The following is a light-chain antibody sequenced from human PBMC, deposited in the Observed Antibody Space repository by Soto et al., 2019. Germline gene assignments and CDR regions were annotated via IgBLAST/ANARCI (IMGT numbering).Light chain of an antibody. CDR2: KAS. J-gene: IGKJ3*01. CDR3: QQYNTYQFT. Sequence: DIQMTQSPSTLSASVGDRVTITCRASQNINSWLAWYQQKPGKAPKLLIQKASSLESGVPSRFSGSGSVTEFTLTISSLQPDDFATYYCQQYNTYQFTFGPGTKVHIK. V-gene: IGKV1-5*03. CDR1: QNINSW.